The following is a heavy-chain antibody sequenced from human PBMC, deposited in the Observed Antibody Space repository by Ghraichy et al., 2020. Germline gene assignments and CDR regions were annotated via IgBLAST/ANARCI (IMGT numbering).Heavy chain of an antibody. CDR3: ARVLHEGSSSWGDWFDP. J-gene: IGHJ5*02. Sequence: ASVKVSCKASGYTFTSYGISWVRQAPGQGLEWMGWISAYNGNTNYAQKLQGRVTMTTDTSTSTAYMELRSLRSDDTAVYYCARVLHEGSSSWGDWFDPWGQGTLVTVSS. V-gene: IGHV1-18*01. D-gene: IGHD6-13*01. CDR1: GYTFTSYG. CDR2: ISAYNGNT.